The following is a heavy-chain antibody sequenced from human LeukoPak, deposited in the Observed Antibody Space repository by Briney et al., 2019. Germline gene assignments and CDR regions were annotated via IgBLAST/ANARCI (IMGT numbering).Heavy chain of an antibody. J-gene: IGHJ5*02. CDR2: IYTSGST. CDR3: AGEHSSGYPYNWFDP. V-gene: IGHV4-61*02. D-gene: IGHD3-22*01. CDR1: GGSISSGSYY. Sequence: SQTLSLTCTVSGGSISSGSYYWSWIRQPAGKGLEWIGRIYTSGSTDYNPSLKSRVTISVDTSKKQFSLKMSSVTAADTAVYYCAGEHSSGYPYNWFDPRGQGTLVTVSS.